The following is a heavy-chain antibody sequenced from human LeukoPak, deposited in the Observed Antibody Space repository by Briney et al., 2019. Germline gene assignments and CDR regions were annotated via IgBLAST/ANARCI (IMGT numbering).Heavy chain of an antibody. J-gene: IGHJ4*02. D-gene: IGHD3-16*02. CDR3: TRHSSKRSLGY. Sequence: SETLSLTCAVYDGSFSGYYWSWIRQPPGKGLEWIGEINHSGSTNYNPSLKSRVTISVDTSKNQFSLKLSSVTAADTAVYYCTRHSSKRSLGYWGQGTLVTVSS. CDR1: DGSFSGYY. CDR2: INHSGST. V-gene: IGHV4-34*01.